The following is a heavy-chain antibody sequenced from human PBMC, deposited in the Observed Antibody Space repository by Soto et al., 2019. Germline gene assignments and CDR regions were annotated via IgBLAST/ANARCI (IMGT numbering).Heavy chain of an antibody. CDR3: ARGLKPPPNSSGWYGYFDY. CDR1: GGSFSGYY. V-gene: IGHV4-34*01. J-gene: IGHJ4*02. D-gene: IGHD6-19*01. CDR2: INHSGST. Sequence: PSETLSLTCAVYGGSFSGYYWSWIRQPPGKGLEWIGEINHSGSTNYNPSLKSRVTISVDTSKNQFSLKLSSVTAADTAVYYCARGLKPPPNSSGWYGYFDYWGQGTLVTVSS.